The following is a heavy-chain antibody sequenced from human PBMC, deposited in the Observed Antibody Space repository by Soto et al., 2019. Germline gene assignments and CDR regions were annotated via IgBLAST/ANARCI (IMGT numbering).Heavy chain of an antibody. J-gene: IGHJ4*02. Sequence: QVQLVQSGAEVEKPGASVKVSCQASGYNFNTYDINWVRQATGQGLEWMGWMSPSSGNTGYAQKLQGRVTMTRDTSVSTAYMELNSLTSDDTAVYYCARGITQGYDYWGQGTPVTVSS. CDR2: MSPSSGNT. V-gene: IGHV1-8*02. CDR3: ARGITQGYDY. CDR1: GYNFNTYD. D-gene: IGHD1-20*01.